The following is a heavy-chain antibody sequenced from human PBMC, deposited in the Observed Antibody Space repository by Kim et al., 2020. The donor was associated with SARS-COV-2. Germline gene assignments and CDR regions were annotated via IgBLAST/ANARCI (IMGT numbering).Heavy chain of an antibody. CDR3: ARGDLAAGYYYYGMDV. CDR2: ISSSGSTI. Sequence: GGSLRLSCAASGFTFSSYEMNWVRQAPGKGLEWVSYISSSGSTIYYADSVKGRFTISRDNAKNSLYLQMNSLRAEDTAVYYCARGDLAAGYYYYGMDVWGQGTTVTVSS. D-gene: IGHD6-13*01. J-gene: IGHJ6*02. V-gene: IGHV3-48*03. CDR1: GFTFSSYE.